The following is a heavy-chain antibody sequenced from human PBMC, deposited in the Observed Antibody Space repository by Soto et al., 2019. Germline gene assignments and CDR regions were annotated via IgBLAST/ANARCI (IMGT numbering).Heavy chain of an antibody. J-gene: IGHJ5*02. D-gene: IGHD6-19*01. CDR3: ARGGWLTSRTANWFDP. V-gene: IGHV1-18*01. CDR2: ISAYNGNT. Sequence: QVQLVQSGAEVKKPGASVKVSCKASGYTFTSYGISWVRQAPGQGLEWMGWISAYNGNTNYAQKLQGRVTMTTDTATRTANMELRSLRSDDTTVYYCARGGWLTSRTANWFDPWGQGTMVTVSS. CDR1: GYTFTSYG.